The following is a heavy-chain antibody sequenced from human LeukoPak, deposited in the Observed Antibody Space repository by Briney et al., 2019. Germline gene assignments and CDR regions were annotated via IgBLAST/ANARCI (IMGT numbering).Heavy chain of an antibody. V-gene: IGHV3-23*01. D-gene: IGHD2-8*01. CDR2: ICDTGATT. CDR1: GFTFSSYA. CDR3: AKDTSIGRYCTNGVCSPFDY. Sequence: GGSLRLSCAGSGFTFSSYAMSCVRQAPGKGLGWVSAICDTGATTYDADSVKGRFTISRDNSRSTLYLQMNSLRAEDTALYYCAKDTSIGRYCTNGVCSPFDYWGQGTLVTVSS. J-gene: IGHJ4*02.